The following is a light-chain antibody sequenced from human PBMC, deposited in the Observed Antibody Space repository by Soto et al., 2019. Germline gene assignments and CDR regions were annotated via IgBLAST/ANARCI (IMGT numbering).Light chain of an antibody. CDR3: AAWDDSLNGFWV. V-gene: IGLV1-44*01. Sequence: QAVVTQPPSASGTPGQRVTISCSGSTSNIGSNTVNWYQQLPGTAPKLLIYSSNQRPSGVPDRFSGSKSGTSASLAISGLQSDDEADYYCAAWDDSLNGFWVFXGGTKVTVL. J-gene: IGLJ3*02. CDR2: SSN. CDR1: TSNIGSNT.